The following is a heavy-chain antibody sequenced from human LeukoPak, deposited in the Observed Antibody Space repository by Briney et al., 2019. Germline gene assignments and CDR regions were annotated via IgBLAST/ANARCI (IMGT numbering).Heavy chain of an antibody. D-gene: IGHD3-22*01. Sequence: GSLRLSCAPSRFTFSSYGMHWVPPAPGEGLERVSAICGSGGSTYYADSVKGRFTISRDNSKNTLYLQMNSLRAEDTAVYYCAKKRGDCEDSSGYYDDYWGQGTLVTVSS. V-gene: IGHV3-23*01. CDR1: RFTFSSYG. CDR3: AKKRGDCEDSSGYYDDY. J-gene: IGHJ4*02. CDR2: ICGSGGST.